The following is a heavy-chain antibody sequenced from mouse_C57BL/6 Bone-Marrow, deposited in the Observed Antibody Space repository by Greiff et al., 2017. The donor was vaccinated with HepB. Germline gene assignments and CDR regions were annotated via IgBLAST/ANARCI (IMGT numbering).Heavy chain of an antibody. J-gene: IGHJ1*03. CDR3: ARDYYDYGWYFDV. CDR1: GFTFSSYA. CDR2: ISDGGSYT. V-gene: IGHV5-4*01. Sequence: EVKVVESGGGLVKPGGSLKLSCAASGFTFSSYAMSWVRQTPEKRLEWVATISDGGSYTYYPDNVKGRFTISRDNAKNNLYLQMSHLKSEDTAMYYCARDYYDYGWYFDVWGTGTTVTVSS. D-gene: IGHD2-4*01.